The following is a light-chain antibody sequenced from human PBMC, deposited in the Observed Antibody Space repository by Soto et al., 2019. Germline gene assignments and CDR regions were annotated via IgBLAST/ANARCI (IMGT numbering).Light chain of an antibody. J-gene: IGKJ1*01. CDR3: QHYNHWPPWT. Sequence: EIVMTQSPATLSVSPGERATLSCRASQSVSSNLAWYQQKPGQAPRLLIYGASTRASGIPGRFSGSGSGTEFTLTISSLQSEDFAIYYCQHYNHWPPWTVGQGTKEEIK. CDR2: GAS. CDR1: QSVSSN. V-gene: IGKV3-15*01.